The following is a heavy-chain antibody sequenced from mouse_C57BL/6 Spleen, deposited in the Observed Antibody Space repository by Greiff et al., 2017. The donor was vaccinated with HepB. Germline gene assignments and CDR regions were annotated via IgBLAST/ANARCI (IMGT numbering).Heavy chain of an antibody. CDR3: ARFWTVVGAMDY. D-gene: IGHD1-1*01. CDR2: IHPNSGST. V-gene: IGHV1-64*01. J-gene: IGHJ4*01. Sequence: QVQLKQPGAELVKPGASVKLSCKASGYTFTSYWMHWVKQRPGQGLEWIGMIHPNSGSTNYNEKFKSKATLTVDKSSSTAYMQLSSLTSEDSAVYYCARFWTVVGAMDYWGQGTSVTVSS. CDR1: GYTFTSYW.